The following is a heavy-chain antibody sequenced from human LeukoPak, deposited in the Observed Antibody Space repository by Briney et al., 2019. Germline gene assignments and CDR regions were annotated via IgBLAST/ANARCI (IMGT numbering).Heavy chain of an antibody. CDR1: GFTFSSYG. CDR2: ISSSSSYI. Sequence: GGSLRLSCAASGFTFSSYGMSWVRQAPGKWLEWVSSISSSSSYIYYADSVKGRFTISRDNAKNSLYLQMNSLRAEDTAVYYCATGGDHAFYYYYYMDVWGKGTTVTISS. CDR3: ATGGDHAFYYYYYMDV. D-gene: IGHD2-21*02. V-gene: IGHV3-21*01. J-gene: IGHJ6*03.